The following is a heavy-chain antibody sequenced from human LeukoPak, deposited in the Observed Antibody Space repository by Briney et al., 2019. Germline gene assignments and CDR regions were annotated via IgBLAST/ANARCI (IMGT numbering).Heavy chain of an antibody. D-gene: IGHD4/OR15-4a*01. CDR1: GYTFTSYG. CDR2: IIPIFGTA. J-gene: IGHJ4*02. Sequence: GASVKVSCKASGYTFTSYGISWVRQAPGQGLEWMGGIIPIFGTANYAQKFQGRVTITADESTSTAYMELSSLRSEDTAVYYCARDGAGGYWGQGTLVTVSS. V-gene: IGHV1-69*13. CDR3: ARDGAGGY.